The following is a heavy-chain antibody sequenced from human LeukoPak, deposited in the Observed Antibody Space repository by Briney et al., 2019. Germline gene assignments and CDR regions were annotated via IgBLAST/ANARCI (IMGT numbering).Heavy chain of an antibody. V-gene: IGHV3-74*01. D-gene: IGHD6-19*01. CDR3: AKDGRYSSGWYGY. Sequence: PGGSLRLSCAASGFTFSSYWMHWVRQAPGKGLVWVSDINSGGRSTRYADSVKGRFTISRDNAKNTLYLQMNSLRAEDTAVYYCAKDGRYSSGWYGYWGQGTLVTVSS. J-gene: IGHJ4*02. CDR2: INSGGRST. CDR1: GFTFSSYW.